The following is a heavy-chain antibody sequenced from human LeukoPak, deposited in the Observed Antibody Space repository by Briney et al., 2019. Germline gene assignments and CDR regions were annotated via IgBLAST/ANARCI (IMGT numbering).Heavy chain of an antibody. CDR1: GYTFTSYC. D-gene: IGHD3-22*01. J-gene: IGHJ6*02. CDR2: ISAYNGNT. CDR3: ARVGYDSSVYYYYGMDV. V-gene: IGHV1-18*01. Sequence: ASVKVSCKASGYTFTSYCISWVRQAPGQGLEWMGWISAYNGNTNYAQKLQGRVTMTTDTSTSTAYMELRSLRSDDTAVYYCARVGYDSSVYYYYGMDVWGQGTTVTVSS.